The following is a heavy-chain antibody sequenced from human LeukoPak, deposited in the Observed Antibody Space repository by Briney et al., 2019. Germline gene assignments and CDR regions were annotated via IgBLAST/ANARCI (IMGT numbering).Heavy chain of an antibody. V-gene: IGHV3-43*02. CDR2: ISGDGGST. CDR1: GFTFDDYA. J-gene: IGHJ4*02. D-gene: IGHD3-10*01. Sequence: GGSLRLSCAASGFTFDDYAMHWVRQAPGKGLEWVSLISGDGGSTYYADSVKGRFTISRDNSKNSLYLQISSLRTEDTALYYCAKDISYVYYGSGSIAHWGQGTLVTVSS. CDR3: AKDISYVYYGSGSIAH.